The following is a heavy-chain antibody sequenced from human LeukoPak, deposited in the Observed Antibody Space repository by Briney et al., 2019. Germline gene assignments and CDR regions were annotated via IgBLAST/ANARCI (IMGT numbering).Heavy chain of an antibody. D-gene: IGHD5-24*01. CDR1: GFTMSNNA. Sequence: GGSLRLSCAASGFTMSNNAMSWVRQAPGKGLEWVSAINGGNSDTNYADSVKGRFTISRDNSKNTLYLQMNSLRADDTAVYYCARGDFRLEMSTSIAFDIWGQGTMVTVSS. CDR3: ARGDFRLEMSTSIAFDI. J-gene: IGHJ3*02. CDR2: INGGNSDT. V-gene: IGHV3-23*01.